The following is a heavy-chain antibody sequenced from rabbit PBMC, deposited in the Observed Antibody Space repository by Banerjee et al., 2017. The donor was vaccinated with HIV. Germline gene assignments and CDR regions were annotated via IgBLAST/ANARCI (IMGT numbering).Heavy chain of an antibody. V-gene: IGHV1S40*01. CDR2: IAGSSSGFT. D-gene: IGHD8-1*01. J-gene: IGHJ4*01. CDR1: GFSFSSSDY. Sequence: QSLEESGGGLVKPGGTLTLTCTASGFSFSSSDYMCWVRQAPGKGLEWISCIAGSSSGFTYSATWAKGRFTISKTSSTTVTLQMTSLTVADTATYFCARDTGGSYFALWGPGTLVTVS. CDR3: ARDTGGSYFAL.